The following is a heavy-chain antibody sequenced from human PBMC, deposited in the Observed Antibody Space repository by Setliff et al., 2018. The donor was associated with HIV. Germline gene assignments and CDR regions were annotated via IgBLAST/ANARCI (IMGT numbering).Heavy chain of an antibody. Sequence: ASVKVSCKASGYTFSSYGISWVRQAPGQGLEWVGWISVFNGNTDYAEKFEGRVTMTTDTSTNTAYMELRSLRSDDTAVYYCARRGRHAAPGITYYLDYWGQGTLVTVSS. CDR1: GYTFSSYG. CDR3: ARRGRHAAPGITYYLDY. D-gene: IGHD6-13*01. CDR2: ISVFNGNT. V-gene: IGHV1-18*01. J-gene: IGHJ4*02.